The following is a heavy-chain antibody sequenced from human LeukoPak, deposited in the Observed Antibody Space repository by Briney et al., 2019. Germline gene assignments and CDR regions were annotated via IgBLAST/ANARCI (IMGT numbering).Heavy chain of an antibody. CDR1: GYSFTSYW. CDR3: ARGANYDILTGYYTY. D-gene: IGHD3-9*01. CDR2: IYPGDSDT. V-gene: IGHV5-51*01. J-gene: IGHJ4*02. Sequence: GESLKTSCKGSGYSFTSYWIGWVLQMPGKGLEWMGIIYPGDSDTRYSPSFQGQVTISADKSISTAYLQWSSLKASDTAMYYCARGANYDILTGYYTYWGQGTLVTVSS.